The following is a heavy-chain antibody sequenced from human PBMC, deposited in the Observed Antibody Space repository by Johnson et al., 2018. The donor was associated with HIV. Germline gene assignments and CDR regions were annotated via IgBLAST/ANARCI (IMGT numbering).Heavy chain of an antibody. V-gene: IGHV3-11*04. J-gene: IGHJ3*02. Sequence: QVQLVESGGGLVKPGGSLRLSCAASGFTFSDYYMTWIRQAPGKGLEWISYISKSGSTIYYADSVKGRFTISRDNAKNSLYLQMNSLRAEDTAVYYCAKSTRGNWGSCFDIWGQGTMVTVSS. CDR1: GFTFSDYY. D-gene: IGHD7-27*01. CDR2: ISKSGSTI. CDR3: AKSTRGNWGSCFDI.